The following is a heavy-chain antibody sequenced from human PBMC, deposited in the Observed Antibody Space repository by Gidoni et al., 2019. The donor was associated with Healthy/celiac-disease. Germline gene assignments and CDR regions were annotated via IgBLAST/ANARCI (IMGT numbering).Heavy chain of an antibody. CDR1: GGTFSSYA. CDR3: TRGVNYYDILTGYSC. D-gene: IGHD3-9*01. J-gene: IGHJ4*02. V-gene: IGHV1-69*01. Sequence: QVQLVQSGAEVKKPGSSVKVSCKASGGTFSSYAISWVRQAPGQGLEWMGGIIPIFGTANYAQKFQGRVTITADESTSTAYMELSSLRSEDTAVNYCTRGVNYYDILTGYSCWGQGTLVTVSS. CDR2: IIPIFGTA.